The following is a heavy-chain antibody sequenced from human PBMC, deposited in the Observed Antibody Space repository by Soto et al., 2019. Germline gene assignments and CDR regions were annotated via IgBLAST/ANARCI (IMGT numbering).Heavy chain of an antibody. J-gene: IGHJ4*02. CDR1: GFTFSSYA. D-gene: IGHD3-3*01. V-gene: IGHV3-30-3*01. CDR3: ARVLRFLEWLFPLAY. CDR2: ISYDGSNK. Sequence: GGSLRLSCAASGFTFSSYAMHWVRQAPGKGLEWVAVISYDGSNKYYADSVKGRFTISRDNSKNTLYLQMNSLRAEDTAVYYCARVLRFLEWLFPLAYWGQGTLVTVSS.